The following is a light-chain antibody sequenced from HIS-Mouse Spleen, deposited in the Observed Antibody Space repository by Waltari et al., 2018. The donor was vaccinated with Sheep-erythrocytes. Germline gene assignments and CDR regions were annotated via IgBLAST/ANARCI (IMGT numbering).Light chain of an antibody. J-gene: IGLJ2*01. CDR1: SSNIGAGYD. Sequence: QSVLTQPPSVSGAPGQRVTLPRTGSSSNIGAGYDVTWYQQLPGTAPKLLIYGNSNRPSGVPDRFSGSKSGTSASLAITGLQAEDEADYYCQSYDSSLSGYVVFGGGTKLTVL. V-gene: IGLV1-40*01. CDR2: GNS. CDR3: QSYDSSLSGYVV.